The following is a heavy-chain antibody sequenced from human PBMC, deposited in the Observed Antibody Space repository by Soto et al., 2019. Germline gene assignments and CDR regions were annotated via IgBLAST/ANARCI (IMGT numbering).Heavy chain of an antibody. CDR2: IIPIFGTA. Sequence: QVQLVQSGAEVKKPGSSVKVSCKASGGTFSSYAISWVRQAPGQGLEWMGGIIPIFGTANYAQKFQGRVTIAADESTSISYMELSSLRSDDTAGYYFARGNTVTTEWAYWGQGTLVTVSS. CDR3: ARGNTVTTEWAY. J-gene: IGHJ4*02. V-gene: IGHV1-69*01. D-gene: IGHD4-17*01. CDR1: GGTFSSYA.